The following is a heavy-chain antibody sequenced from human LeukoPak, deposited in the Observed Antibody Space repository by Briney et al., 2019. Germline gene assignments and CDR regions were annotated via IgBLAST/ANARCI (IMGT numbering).Heavy chain of an antibody. D-gene: IGHD2-2*01. CDR1: GGSINSGGSS. V-gene: IGHV4-30-2*01. Sequence: SETLSLTCSVSGGSINSGGSSWNWIRQPPGKGLEWIGHIYISGSTFYDPSLKTRVTISLDRSKNQFSLKLTSVTAAGTAVYYCASPFYCNSTTCYDSWGQGTLVTVSS. CDR3: ASPFYCNSTTCYDS. CDR2: IYISGST. J-gene: IGHJ4*02.